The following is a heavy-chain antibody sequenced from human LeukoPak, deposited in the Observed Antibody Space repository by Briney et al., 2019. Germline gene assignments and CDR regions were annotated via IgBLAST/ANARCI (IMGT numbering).Heavy chain of an antibody. CDR1: GYTFTDYY. V-gene: IGHV1-2*02. Sequence: GASVKVSCKASGYTFTDYYMHWVRQAPGQGLEWMGWINPNSGGTHYAQKFQGRVTMTRDTSISTAYMELSSLISDDTAVYYCAKEQRFSSSWSQFDYWGQGILVTVSS. J-gene: IGHJ4*02. CDR2: INPNSGGT. CDR3: AKEQRFSSSWSQFDY. D-gene: IGHD6-13*01.